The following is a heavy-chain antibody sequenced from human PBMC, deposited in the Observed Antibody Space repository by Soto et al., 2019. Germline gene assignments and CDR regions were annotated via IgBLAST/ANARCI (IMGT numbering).Heavy chain of an antibody. CDR2: IYYSGTT. CDR1: GGSISGYY. CDR3: ARHYGSGSYPLDY. Sequence: SETLSLTCTVSGGSISGYYWGWIRQPPGRGLEYIGYIYYSGTTNYNPSLKSRVTMSVDTSKNQFSLKLNSVTAAYTAVYYCARHYGSGSYPLDYWGPGTLVTVSS. D-gene: IGHD3-10*01. J-gene: IGHJ4*02. V-gene: IGHV4-59*08.